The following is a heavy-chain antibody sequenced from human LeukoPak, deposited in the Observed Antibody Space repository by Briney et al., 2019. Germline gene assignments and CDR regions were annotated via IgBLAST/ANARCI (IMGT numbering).Heavy chain of an antibody. CDR1: GLTVSSNY. CDR3: ARGGSRVETLMVLDY. Sequence: SGGSLRLSCAASGLTVSSNYMSWVRQAPGKGLEWVSSISSSSSYIYYADSVKGRFTISRDNAKNSLYLQMNSLRAEDTAVYFCARGGSRVETLMVLDYWGQGTPVTVSS. D-gene: IGHD5-18*01. J-gene: IGHJ4*02. V-gene: IGHV3-21*01. CDR2: ISSSSSYI.